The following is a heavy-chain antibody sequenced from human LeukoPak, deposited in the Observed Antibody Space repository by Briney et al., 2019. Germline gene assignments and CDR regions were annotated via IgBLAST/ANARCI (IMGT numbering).Heavy chain of an antibody. CDR1: GGSFSGYY. CDR3: ARERGGWLQSSFLPYYFDY. CDR2: INHSGST. D-gene: IGHD5-24*01. V-gene: IGHV4-34*01. J-gene: IGHJ4*02. Sequence: SETLSLNCAVYGGSFSGYYWSWIRQPPGKGLEWIGEINHSGSTNYNPSLKSRVTISVDTSKNQFSLKLSSVTAADTAVYYCARERGGWLQSSFLPYYFDYWGQGTLVTVSS.